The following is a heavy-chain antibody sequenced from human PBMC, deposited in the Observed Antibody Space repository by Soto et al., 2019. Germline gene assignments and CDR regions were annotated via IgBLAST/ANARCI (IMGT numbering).Heavy chain of an antibody. CDR2: FDPEDGET. CDR1: GYTLTELS. D-gene: IGHD3-16*02. CDR3: ATGQSYDDYIWGSYRYTTRLFDY. Sequence: GASVQVSCKVSGYTLTELSMHWVRQAPGKGLEWMGGFDPEDGETIYAQKFQGRVTMTEDTSTDTAYMELSSLRSEDTAVYYCATGQSYDDYIWGSYRYTTRLFDYWGQGTLVTVSS. V-gene: IGHV1-24*01. J-gene: IGHJ4*02.